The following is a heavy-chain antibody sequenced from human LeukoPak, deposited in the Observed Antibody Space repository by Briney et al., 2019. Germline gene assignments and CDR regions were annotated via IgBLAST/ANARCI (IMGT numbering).Heavy chain of an antibody. V-gene: IGHV3-49*04. J-gene: IGHJ4*02. Sequence: GGSLRLSCTASGFTFGDYAMSWVRQAPGKGLEWVGFIRSKAYGGTTEYAASVKGRFTISRDDSKSIAYLQMNSLKTDDTAVYYCTKALIVVAFDWGQGTLVTVSS. CDR1: GFTFGDYA. CDR2: IRSKAYGGTT. D-gene: IGHD3-22*01. CDR3: TKALIVVAFD.